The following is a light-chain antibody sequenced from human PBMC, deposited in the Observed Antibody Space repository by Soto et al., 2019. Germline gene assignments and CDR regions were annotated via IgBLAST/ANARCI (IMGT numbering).Light chain of an antibody. V-gene: IGLV2-23*01. CDR2: EGS. CDR3: SSYAGAVV. J-gene: IGLJ2*01. Sequence: QSALTQPASVSGSPGQSITLSCTRTSSGVGNYTLVSWYQHRPGKAPKLIIYEGSQRPSGVSDRFSGSKSGNTASLTISGLRAEDEADYYCSSYAGAVVFGGGTKLAVL. CDR1: SSGVGNYTL.